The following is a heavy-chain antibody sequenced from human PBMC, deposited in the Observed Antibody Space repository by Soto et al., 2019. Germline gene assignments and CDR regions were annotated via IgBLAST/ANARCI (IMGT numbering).Heavy chain of an antibody. CDR1: GDSVSSGDYY. J-gene: IGHJ5*02. CDR3: VKEVETVRLVAFAP. D-gene: IGHD5-18*01. V-gene: IGHV4-61*08. CDR2: IYFSGRT. Sequence: PSETLSLTCTVSGDSVSSGDYYWTWIRQPPGKGLEWVGHIYFSGRTNYIPSLESRVTISLDTSKNQFSLKLTSVTAADTALYYCVKEVETVRLVAFAPWGQGTQVTVSS.